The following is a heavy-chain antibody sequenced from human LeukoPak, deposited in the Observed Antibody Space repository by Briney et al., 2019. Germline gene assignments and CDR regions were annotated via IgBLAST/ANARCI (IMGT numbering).Heavy chain of an antibody. CDR2: IFHSRST. CDR3: ASQVVVGAVDF. V-gene: IGHV4-38-2*01. Sequence: PSETLSLTCAVSGYSISSGFYWGWIRQPPGKGLEWIGSIFHSRSTYYNPSLKSRVTISVDTSKNQFSLKLSSVTAADTAVYYCASQVVVGAVDFWGQGTLVTVSS. D-gene: IGHD2-15*01. CDR1: GYSISSGFY. J-gene: IGHJ4*02.